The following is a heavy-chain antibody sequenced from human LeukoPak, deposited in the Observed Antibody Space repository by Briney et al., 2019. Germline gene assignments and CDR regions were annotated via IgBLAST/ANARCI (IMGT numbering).Heavy chain of an antibody. V-gene: IGHV3-43*01. Sequence: GSLRLSCAASGFTFDDYTMHWVRQPPGKGLEWVSLITWDGGSTYYADSAKGRFTISRDNSKNSLYLQMNSLRTEDTAFYYCAKGDYSYGYDEGSIDYWGQGTLVTVSS. CDR1: GFTFDDYT. J-gene: IGHJ4*02. D-gene: IGHD5-18*01. CDR3: AKGDYSYGYDEGSIDY. CDR2: ITWDGGST.